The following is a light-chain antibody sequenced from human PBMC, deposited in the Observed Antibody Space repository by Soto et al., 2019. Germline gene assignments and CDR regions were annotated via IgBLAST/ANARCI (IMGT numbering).Light chain of an antibody. CDR3: QSFDSSLKGYV. Sequence: QSVLTQPPSVSGAPGQRVTISCTGSSSNVGAGYDVHWYQHLPGTAPKLLIYGNSNRPSGVPDRFSGSKSGTSASLAITGLRAEDEADYFCQSFDSSLKGYVFGTGTQLTVL. V-gene: IGLV1-40*01. CDR1: SSNVGAGYD. J-gene: IGLJ1*01. CDR2: GNS.